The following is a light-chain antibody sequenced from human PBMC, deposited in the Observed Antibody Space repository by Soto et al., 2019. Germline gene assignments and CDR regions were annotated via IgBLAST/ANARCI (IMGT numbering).Light chain of an antibody. V-gene: IGLV2-14*01. Sequence: QSVLTRPASASGSPGQSITISCTGTSSDVGGYNYVSWYQQHPGKAPKLMIYDVSNRPSGVSNRFSGSKSGNTASLTISGLQAEDEADYYCSSYTSSSTLVFGTGT. CDR2: DVS. CDR3: SSYTSSSTLV. J-gene: IGLJ1*01. CDR1: SSDVGGYNY.